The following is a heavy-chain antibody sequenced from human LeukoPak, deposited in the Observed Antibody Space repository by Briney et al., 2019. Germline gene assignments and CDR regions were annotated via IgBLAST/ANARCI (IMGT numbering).Heavy chain of an antibody. V-gene: IGHV1-18*01. CDR1: GYTFTSYD. CDR2: ISGYNSNT. D-gene: IGHD2-8*02. CDR3: ARGTDLFDC. J-gene: IGHJ4*02. Sequence: GASVKVSCKASGYTFTSYDISWVRQAPGQGLGWMGWISGYNSNTNYAQKLQGRVTMTTNTSTSTAYMELRSLSSDDTAVYYCARGTDLFDCWGQGTLVTVSS.